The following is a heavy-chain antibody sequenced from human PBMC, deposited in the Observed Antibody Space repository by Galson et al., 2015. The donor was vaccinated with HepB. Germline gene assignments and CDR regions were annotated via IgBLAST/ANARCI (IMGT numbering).Heavy chain of an antibody. V-gene: IGHV3-9*01. Sequence: SLRLSCAASGFTFDDYAMHWVRQAPGKGLEWVSGISWNSGSIGYADSVKGRFTISRDNAKNSLYLQMNSLRAEDTALYYCAKDRYSNYNYGMDVWGQGTTVTVSS. CDR3: AKDRYSNYNYGMDV. J-gene: IGHJ6*02. CDR2: ISWNSGSI. D-gene: IGHD4-11*01. CDR1: GFTFDDYA.